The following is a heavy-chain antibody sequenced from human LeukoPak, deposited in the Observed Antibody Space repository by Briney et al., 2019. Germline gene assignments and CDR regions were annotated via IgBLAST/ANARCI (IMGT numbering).Heavy chain of an antibody. CDR3: ARGPPHYDYGDYEGIYYYMDV. J-gene: IGHJ6*03. D-gene: IGHD4-17*01. CDR2: INHTGST. CDR1: GESFSGYY. Sequence: PPETLSLTCAVYGESFSGYYWSWIRQPPGKGLEWVGEINHTGSTNDNPAPKNRGTISADTYKNQISLKLSSVTAADPALYYCARGPPHYDYGDYEGIYYYMDVWGKGSTVTGPS. V-gene: IGHV4-34*01.